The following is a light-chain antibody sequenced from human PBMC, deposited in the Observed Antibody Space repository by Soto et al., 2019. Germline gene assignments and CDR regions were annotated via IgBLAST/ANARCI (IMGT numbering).Light chain of an antibody. Sequence: QSALTQPRSVSGSPGQSVTISCTGTSSDVGGYSYVSWYQQHPGKAPKLMIYDVNKRPSGVPDRFSGSKSGNTASLTISGLQAEDEADYYCCSYAGIYTLVFGGGTKLTVL. CDR3: CSYAGIYTLV. J-gene: IGLJ2*01. V-gene: IGLV2-11*01. CDR2: DVN. CDR1: SSDVGGYSY.